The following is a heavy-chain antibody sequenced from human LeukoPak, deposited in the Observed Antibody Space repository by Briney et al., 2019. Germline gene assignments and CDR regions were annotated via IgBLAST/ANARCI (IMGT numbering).Heavy chain of an antibody. CDR3: AFNAYCSSNSCWGNYYYYYMDF. D-gene: IGHD2-2*01. J-gene: IGHJ6*03. V-gene: IGHV1-24*01. CDR2: FDPEDGET. Sequence: ASVKVSCKVSGYTLTELSMHWVRQAPGKGLEWMGGFDPEDGETIYAQKFQGRVTLTEDTSTDTAYMELSSLSSVDTAMYYCAFNAYCSSNSCWGNYYYYYMDFWGKRNTVNVS. CDR1: GYTLTELS.